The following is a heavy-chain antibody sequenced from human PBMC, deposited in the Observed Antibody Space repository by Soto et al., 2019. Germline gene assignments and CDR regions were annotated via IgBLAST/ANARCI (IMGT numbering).Heavy chain of an antibody. Sequence: GGSLRLYCAASGFTFDDYAMHWVRQAPGKGLEWVSGISWNSGSIGYADSVKGRFTISRDNAKNSLYLQMDSLRAEDTALYYCAKDRQRSGSSWYFDYWGQGTLVTVSS. CDR2: ISWNSGSI. CDR1: GFTFDDYA. V-gene: IGHV3-9*01. D-gene: IGHD6-13*01. CDR3: AKDRQRSGSSWYFDY. J-gene: IGHJ4*02.